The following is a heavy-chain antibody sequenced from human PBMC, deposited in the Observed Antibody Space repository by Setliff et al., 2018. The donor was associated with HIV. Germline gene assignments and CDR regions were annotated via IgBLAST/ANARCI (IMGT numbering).Heavy chain of an antibody. V-gene: IGHV3-43D*03. Sequence: SGGSLRLSCAASGFTFDDYTMHWVRQAPGRRPEWVSLVHWDGASPYYADSVKGRFTISRDNSKNSLYLQMNSLRPEDTAFYYCVKALMVQGVSLQYFQNWGQGTLVTVSS. J-gene: IGHJ1*01. CDR3: VKALMVQGVSLQYFQN. CDR1: GFTFDDYT. CDR2: VHWDGASP. D-gene: IGHD3-10*01.